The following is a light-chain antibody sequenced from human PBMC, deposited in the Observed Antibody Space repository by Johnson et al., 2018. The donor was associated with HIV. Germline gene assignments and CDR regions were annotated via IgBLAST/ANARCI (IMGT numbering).Light chain of an antibody. V-gene: IGLV1-51*01. J-gene: IGLJ1*01. CDR1: NSNIGNNY. CDR3: GTWDSSLRPFYG. CDR2: DNN. Sequence: QSLLTQPPSVSAAPGQKVTISCSVSNSNIGNNYVSWYQQLPGTAPKLLIYDNNKRPSGIPDRFSGSKSGTSATLGITGLQTGDEADYFCGTWDSSLRPFYGVGTGTNVTGL.